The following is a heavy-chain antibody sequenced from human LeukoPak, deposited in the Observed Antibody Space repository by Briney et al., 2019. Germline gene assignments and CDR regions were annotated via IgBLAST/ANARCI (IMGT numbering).Heavy chain of an antibody. D-gene: IGHD3-10*01. V-gene: IGHV3-48*03. CDR3: VRDRPRGSMVRGVHDY. CDR1: GFTFSSYE. J-gene: IGHJ4*02. CDR2: ISSSGSTI. Sequence: PGGSLRLSCAASGFTFSSYEMNWVRQAPGKGLEWVSYISSSGSTIYYADSVKGRFTISRDNAKNSLYLQMNSLRAEDTAVYYCVRDRPRGSMVRGVHDYWGQGTLVTVSS.